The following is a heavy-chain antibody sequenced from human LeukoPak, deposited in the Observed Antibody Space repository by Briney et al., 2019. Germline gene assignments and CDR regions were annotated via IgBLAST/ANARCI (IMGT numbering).Heavy chain of an antibody. J-gene: IGHJ4*02. CDR3: ATSPLGVPAAIYFDY. CDR1: GGSISSYY. Sequence: SETLSLTCTVSGGSISSYYWSWIRQPPGKGLEWIGYIYYSGSTNYNPSLKSRVTISVDTSKNQFSLKLSSVTAADTAVYYCATSPLGVPAAIYFDYWGQGTLVTVSS. V-gene: IGHV4-59*01. CDR2: IYYSGST. D-gene: IGHD2-2*01.